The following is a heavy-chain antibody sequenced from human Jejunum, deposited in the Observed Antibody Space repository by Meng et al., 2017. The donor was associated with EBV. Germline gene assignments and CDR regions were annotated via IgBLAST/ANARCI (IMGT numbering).Heavy chain of an antibody. CDR1: GGSISTDNW. D-gene: IGHD5-24*01. V-gene: IGHV4-4*02. Sequence: HAQLQQSGPALVYPSGPLSLTCAGSGGSISTDNWWSWVRQPPGKGLEYIGEIHHSGSTKYNPSLKSRVTISVDKSNNHFSLKLSSVTAADTAVYYCARDRGVEDYWGQGTLVTVSS. CDR2: IHHSGST. J-gene: IGHJ4*02. CDR3: ARDRGVEDY.